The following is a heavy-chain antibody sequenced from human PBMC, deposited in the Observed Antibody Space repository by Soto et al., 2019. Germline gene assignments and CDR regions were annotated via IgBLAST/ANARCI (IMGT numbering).Heavy chain of an antibody. Sequence: PGGSLRLSCVASGFTVSSKYMSWVRHTPGKGLEWVSLIYSGGDTFYSDSVKGRFTISRDNSENTLYLQMSSLRAEDTAVYYCAKGVPGIAVAGTGYFQHWGQGTLVTVSS. D-gene: IGHD6-19*01. V-gene: IGHV3-66*01. J-gene: IGHJ1*01. CDR2: IYSGGDT. CDR3: AKGVPGIAVAGTGYFQH. CDR1: GFTVSSKY.